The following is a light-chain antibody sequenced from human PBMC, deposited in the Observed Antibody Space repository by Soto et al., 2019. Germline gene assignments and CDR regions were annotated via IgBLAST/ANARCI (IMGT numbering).Light chain of an antibody. Sequence: QSVLTQPPSASGSPGQSVTISCTGTSSDIGDYDYVSWYQQHPGKAPKLIIYEVTKRPSGVPDRFSGSKSGNSASLTVSGLKAEDEGDYFCSSYARRNNLLFGGGTKLTVL. V-gene: IGLV2-8*01. CDR3: SSYARRNNLL. CDR1: SSDIGDYDY. CDR2: EVT. J-gene: IGLJ2*01.